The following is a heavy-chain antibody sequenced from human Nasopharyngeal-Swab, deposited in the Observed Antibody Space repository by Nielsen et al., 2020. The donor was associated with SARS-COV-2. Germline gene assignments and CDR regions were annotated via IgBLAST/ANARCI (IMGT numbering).Heavy chain of an antibody. D-gene: IGHD1-26*01. CDR1: GFTFSSYS. J-gene: IGHJ6*02. Sequence: GGSLRLSCAASGFTFSSYSMNWVRQAPGKGLEWVSSISSSSSYIYYADSVKGRFTISRDNAKNSLYLQMNSLRAEDTAVYYCAAATSLDYYYYYGMDVWGQGTTVTVSS. CDR2: ISSSSSYI. CDR3: AAATSLDYYYYYGMDV. V-gene: IGHV3-21*01.